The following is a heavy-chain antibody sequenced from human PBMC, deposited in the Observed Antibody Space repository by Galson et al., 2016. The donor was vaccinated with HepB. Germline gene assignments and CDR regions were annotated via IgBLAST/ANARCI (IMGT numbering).Heavy chain of an antibody. J-gene: IGHJ4*01. Sequence: SLRLSCAAPGFTFSSHGMHWVRQAPGKGLEWVAIIRPDGKNRFYADSVEGRFAISRDNSKSTLFLQMNSVRAEDTAVYFCAREALGNGYYPAYWGHGTRGIAS. CDR3: AREALGNGYYPAY. CDR2: IRPDGKNR. V-gene: IGHV3-33*01. CDR1: GFTFSSHG. D-gene: IGHD3-3*01.